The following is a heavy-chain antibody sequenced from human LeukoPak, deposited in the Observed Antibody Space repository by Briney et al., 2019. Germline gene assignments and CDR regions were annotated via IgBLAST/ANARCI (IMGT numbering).Heavy chain of an antibody. CDR2: MNPNSGNT. J-gene: IGHJ6*02. D-gene: IGHD3-3*01. CDR3: ARSQGRARLRFLEWSPSGLDYYYGMDV. V-gene: IGHV1-8*01. Sequence: ASVTVSCKASGYTFTSYDINWVRQATGQGLEWMGWMNPNSGNTGYAQKFQGRVTMTRNTSISTAYMELSSLRSEDTAVYYCARSQGRARLRFLEWSPSGLDYYYGMDVWGQGTTVTVSS. CDR1: GYTFTSYD.